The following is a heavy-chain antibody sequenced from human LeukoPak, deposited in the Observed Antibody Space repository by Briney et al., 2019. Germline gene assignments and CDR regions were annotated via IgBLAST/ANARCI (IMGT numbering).Heavy chain of an antibody. Sequence: GGSLRLSCAASGFTFSSYWMNWARQAPGKGLEWVASINHNGNVNYYVDSVKGRFTISRDNAKNSLYLQMSNLRAEDTAVYYCARGTHSGSSPPDYWGQGTLVTVSS. V-gene: IGHV3-7*03. J-gene: IGHJ4*02. CDR1: GFTFSSYW. D-gene: IGHD1-26*01. CDR3: ARGTHSGSSPPDY. CDR2: INHNGNVN.